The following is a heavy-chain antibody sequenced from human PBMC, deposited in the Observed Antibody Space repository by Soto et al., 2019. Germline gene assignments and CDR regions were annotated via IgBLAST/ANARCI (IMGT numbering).Heavy chain of an antibody. D-gene: IGHD3-22*01. V-gene: IGHV4-4*02. Sequence: PSETLSLTCGVSSGSITSSNWWSWVRQPPGKGLEWIGYIYHSGSTYYNPSLKSRITITVDRSKNQFSLKLSSVTAADTAVYYCAGSGYYHNSGMDVWGQGTTVTVSS. CDR3: AGSGYYHNSGMDV. J-gene: IGHJ6*02. CDR1: SGSITSSNW. CDR2: IYHSGST.